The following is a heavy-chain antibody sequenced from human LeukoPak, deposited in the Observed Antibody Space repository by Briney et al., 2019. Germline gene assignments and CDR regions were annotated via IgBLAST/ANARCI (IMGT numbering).Heavy chain of an antibody. J-gene: IGHJ6*03. CDR3: ARLAYCSNDVCYSNYYYSMDV. CDR1: GYTFSSYW. CDR2: IYPDDSDT. Sequence: GESLKISCKGSGYTFSSYWIGWVRQMPGKGLEWMGIIYPDDSDTRYSPSFQGQVTISADKSISTAYLQWSSLKASDTAMYYCARLAYCSNDVCYSNYYYSMDVWCKGTTVTVSS. D-gene: IGHD2-8*01. V-gene: IGHV5-51*01.